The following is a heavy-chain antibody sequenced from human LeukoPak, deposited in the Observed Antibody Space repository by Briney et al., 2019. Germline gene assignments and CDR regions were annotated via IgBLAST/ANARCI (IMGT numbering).Heavy chain of an antibody. CDR3: ASPQPNLDY. CDR1: GSSFTSYW. Sequence: HGESLKISCQGSGSSFTSYWIGWVRQLPGKGLEWMGIIYPGDSDTRYSPSFQGQVTISADKSISTAYLQWSSLKASDTAMYYCASPQPNLDYWGQGTLVTVSS. CDR2: IYPGDSDT. V-gene: IGHV5-51*01. D-gene: IGHD5-18*01. J-gene: IGHJ4*02.